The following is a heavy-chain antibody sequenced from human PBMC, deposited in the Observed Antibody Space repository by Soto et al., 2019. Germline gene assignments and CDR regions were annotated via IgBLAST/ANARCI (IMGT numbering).Heavy chain of an antibody. D-gene: IGHD5-12*01. V-gene: IGHV4-30-4*01. CDR1: GGSITSYNHY. CDR3: ARGCRGPRWFDP. J-gene: IGHJ5*02. Sequence: SETLSLTCTVSGGSITSYNHYWTWIRQAPGKGLDCLGYIDYSGTTNYSPSLQGRVTISVHKSKNQFSLSLTSVTAADTAVYYCARGCRGPRWFDPGGQGSLVTVSS. CDR2: IDYSGTT.